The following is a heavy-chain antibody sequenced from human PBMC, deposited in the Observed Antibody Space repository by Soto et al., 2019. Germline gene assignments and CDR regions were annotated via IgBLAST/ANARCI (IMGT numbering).Heavy chain of an antibody. CDR3: AKDCDIARYYYYGMDV. CDR2: VSGSGDDT. CDR1: GFNFRSYA. D-gene: IGHD2-21*01. V-gene: IGHV3-23*01. Sequence: EVQLLESGGGLVQPGGSLRLSCAASGFNFRSYAMSWVRQAPGKGLEWVSAVSGSGDDTYYADSVKGRFTISRDNSKNTLYLQMNSLRAEDTAVYYCAKDCDIARYYYYGMDVWGQGTTVTVSS. J-gene: IGHJ6*02.